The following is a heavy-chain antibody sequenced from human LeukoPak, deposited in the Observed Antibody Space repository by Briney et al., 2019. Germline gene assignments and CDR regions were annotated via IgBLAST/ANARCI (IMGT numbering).Heavy chain of an antibody. CDR3: ARVLRFLEWESTPHYYYYYLDV. CDR1: GYTFTSYG. V-gene: IGHV1-18*01. D-gene: IGHD3-3*01. J-gene: IGHJ6*03. CDR2: ISAYNGNT. Sequence: ASVKVSCKASGYTFTSYGISWVRQAPGQGLEWMGWISAYNGNTNYAQKLQGRVTMTTDTSTSTAYMELRSLRSDDTAVYYCARVLRFLEWESTPHYYYYYLDVWGKGTTVTVSS.